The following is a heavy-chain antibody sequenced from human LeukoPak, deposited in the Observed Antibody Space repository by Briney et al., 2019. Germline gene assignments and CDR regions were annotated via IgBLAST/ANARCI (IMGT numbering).Heavy chain of an antibody. Sequence: SETLSLTCTFSSGSISSFYWTWIRQPPGKGLEWIGYISYSGITKYNPSLKSRVTISIDTSKNQFSLKLTSETAADTAMFYCARGQGRFDYDSSAYYITDLDYWGQGTLVTVSS. CDR3: ARGQGRFDYDSSAYYITDLDY. V-gene: IGHV4-59*01. CDR2: ISYSGIT. D-gene: IGHD3-22*01. J-gene: IGHJ4*02. CDR1: SGSISSFY.